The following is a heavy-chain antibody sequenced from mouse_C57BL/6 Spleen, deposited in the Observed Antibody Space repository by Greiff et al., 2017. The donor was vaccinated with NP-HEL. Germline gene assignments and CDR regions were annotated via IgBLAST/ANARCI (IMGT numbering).Heavy chain of an antibody. D-gene: IGHD2-1*01. J-gene: IGHJ4*01. CDR2: IYWDDDK. Sequence: QVTLKVSGPGILQSSQTLSLTCSFSGFSLSTSGMGVSWIRQPSGKGLEWLAHIYWDDDKRYNPSLKSRLTISKDTSRNQVFLKITSVDTADTATYYCAHSFYGNSGAYAMDYWGQGTSVTVSS. V-gene: IGHV8-12*01. CDR3: AHSFYGNSGAYAMDY. CDR1: GFSLSTSGMG.